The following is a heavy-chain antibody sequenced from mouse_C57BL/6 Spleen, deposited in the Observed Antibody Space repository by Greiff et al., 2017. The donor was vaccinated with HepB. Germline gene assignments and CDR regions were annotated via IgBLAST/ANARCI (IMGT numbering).Heavy chain of an antibody. CDR2: IDPEDGDT. CDR3: TTLTTVVARDYAMDY. J-gene: IGHJ4*01. CDR1: GFNIKDYY. D-gene: IGHD1-1*01. V-gene: IGHV14-1*01. Sequence: EVKLMESGAELVRPGASVKLSCTASGFNIKDYYMHWVKQRPEQGLEWIGRIDPEDGDTEYAPKFQGKATMTADTSSNTAYLQLSSLTSEDTAVYYCTTLTTVVARDYAMDYWGQGTSVTVSS.